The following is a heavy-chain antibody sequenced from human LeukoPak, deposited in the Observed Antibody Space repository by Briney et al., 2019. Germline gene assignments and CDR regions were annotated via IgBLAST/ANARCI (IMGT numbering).Heavy chain of an antibody. CDR1: GGSISSSSYY. Sequence: SETLSLTCTVSGGSISSSSYYWGWIRQPPGKGLEWIGYIYYSGSTNYNPSLKSRVTMSVDTSKNQFSLKLSSVTAADTAVYYCARYIVGTTGKYFDYWGQGTLVTVSS. CDR2: IYYSGST. V-gene: IGHV4-61*05. J-gene: IGHJ4*02. D-gene: IGHD1-26*01. CDR3: ARYIVGTTGKYFDY.